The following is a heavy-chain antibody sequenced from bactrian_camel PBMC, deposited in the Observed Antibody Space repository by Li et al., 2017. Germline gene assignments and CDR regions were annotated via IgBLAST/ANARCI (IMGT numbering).Heavy chain of an antibody. V-gene: IGHV3S25*01. CDR2: MSAGTGTT. Sequence: QLVESGGGLVQPGGSLRLSCAAPGYAYSSDCMGWFRQAPGTEREGVAAMSAGTGTTVYGDFVKGRFTISLDKAKNTVFLQMDSLKPEDSAMYYCAAADWRGNCNTARIIVERSYWGQGTQVTVS. D-gene: IGHD2*01. CDR1: GYAYSSDC. CDR3: AAADWRGNCNTARIIVERSY. J-gene: IGHJ4*01.